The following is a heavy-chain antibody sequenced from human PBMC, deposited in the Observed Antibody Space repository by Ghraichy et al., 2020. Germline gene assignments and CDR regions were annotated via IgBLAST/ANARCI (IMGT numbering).Heavy chain of an antibody. V-gene: IGHV1-69*13. J-gene: IGHJ6*02. CDR2: IIPIFGTA. Sequence: SVKVSCKASGGTFSSYAISWVRQAPGQGLEWMGGIIPIFGTANYAQKFQGRVTITADESTSTAYMELSSLRSEDTAVYYCVRDRGYSDGHYYYGMDVWGQGTTVTVSS. CDR1: GGTFSSYA. CDR3: VRDRGYSDGHYYYGMDV. D-gene: IGHD5-18*01.